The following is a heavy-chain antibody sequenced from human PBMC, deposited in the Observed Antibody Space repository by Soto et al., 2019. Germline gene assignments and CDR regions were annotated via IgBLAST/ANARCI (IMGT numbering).Heavy chain of an antibody. CDR1: GFTFGAYA. CDR2: VSISGGNT. J-gene: IGHJ3*02. Sequence: GGALRPSWAAPGFTFGAYALSSVRPAPGKGLEWVSSVSISGGNTYYADSVKGRFTISRDNSKNTLYLQMNSLRAEDTAIYYCASEKVGADSVHVFDIWGQGTMDTVSS. V-gene: IGHV3-23*01. D-gene: IGHD1-26*01. CDR3: ASEKVGADSVHVFDI.